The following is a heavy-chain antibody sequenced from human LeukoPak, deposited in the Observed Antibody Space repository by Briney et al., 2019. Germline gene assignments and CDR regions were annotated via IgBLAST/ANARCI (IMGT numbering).Heavy chain of an antibody. CDR3: AKDRYYYDSSGYYSY. V-gene: IGHV3-23*01. J-gene: IGHJ4*02. D-gene: IGHD3-22*01. CDR2: ISGSGDST. CDR1: GFTFSTYA. Sequence: GGSLRLSCAASGFTFSTYAMSWVRQAPGKGLEWVSAISGSGDSTYYADSVKGRFTISRDNSKNTLYLQMNSLRAEDTAVYYCAKDRYYYDSSGYYSYWGQGTLVTVSS.